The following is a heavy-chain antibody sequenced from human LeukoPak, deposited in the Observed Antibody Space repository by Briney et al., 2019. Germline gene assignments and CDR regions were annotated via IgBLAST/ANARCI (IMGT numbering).Heavy chain of an antibody. J-gene: IGHJ5*02. Sequence: GGSLRLSCAASGFTFSSYAMSWVRQAPGKGLEWVSAISGSGGSTYYADSVKGRFTISRDNAKNSLYLHMNSLRAEDTGIYYCARDDDQGYFAGVFPLDRWGQGTLVTVSS. CDR3: ARDDDQGYFAGVFPLDR. CDR2: ISGSGGST. CDR1: GFTFSSYA. D-gene: IGHD3-9*01. V-gene: IGHV3-23*01.